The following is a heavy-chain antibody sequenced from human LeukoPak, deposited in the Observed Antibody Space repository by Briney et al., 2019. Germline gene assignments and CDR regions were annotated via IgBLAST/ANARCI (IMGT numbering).Heavy chain of an antibody. CDR2: ISGSGGST. V-gene: IGHV3-23*01. CDR1: GFTFSSYA. Sequence: GGSLRLSCAASGFTFSSYAMSWVRQAPGKGLEWVSAISGSGGSTYYADSVKGRFTISRENSKNTLYLHMNSLRIDDTAVYYCARDWSEGSGSYIDYWGQGALVTVSS. J-gene: IGHJ4*02. CDR3: ARDWSEGSGSYIDY. D-gene: IGHD3-10*01.